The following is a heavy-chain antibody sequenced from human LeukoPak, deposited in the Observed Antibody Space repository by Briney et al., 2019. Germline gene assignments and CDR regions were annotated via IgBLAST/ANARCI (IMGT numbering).Heavy chain of an antibody. V-gene: IGHV1-2*06. CDR2: INLSGGGT. J-gene: IGHJ3*02. D-gene: IGHD3-3*01. Sequence: GASVKVSCKASGYTFTGYYMHWVRQAPGQGLEWMGRINLSGGGTNYAQKFQGRVTMTRDTSISTAYMELSRLRSDDTAVYYCARGVYYDFWSDIWGQGTMVTVSS. CDR3: ARGVYYDFWSDI. CDR1: GYTFTGYY.